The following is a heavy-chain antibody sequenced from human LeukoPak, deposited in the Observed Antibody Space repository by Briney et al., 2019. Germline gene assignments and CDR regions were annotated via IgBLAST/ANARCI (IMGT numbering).Heavy chain of an antibody. V-gene: IGHV4-38-2*02. CDR1: DYSISSGYGYY. D-gene: IGHD3-10*01. CDR3: ARDPRGSGSGNFDY. Sequence: PSETLSLTCTVSDYSISSGYGYYWGWIRQPPGKGLEWIGNIYHSGITYYNHFNSSLKSRVTISIDTSKNQFSLRLTSVTAADTAVYFCARDPRGSGSGNFDYWGQGTLVTVSS. CDR2: IYHSGIT. J-gene: IGHJ4*02.